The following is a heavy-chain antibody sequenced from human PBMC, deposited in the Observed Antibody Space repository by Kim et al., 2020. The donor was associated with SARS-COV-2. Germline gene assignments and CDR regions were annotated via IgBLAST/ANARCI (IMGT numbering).Heavy chain of an antibody. Sequence: SGPTLVNPTETLTLTCTVSGFSLSNARMGVSWIRQPPGKALEWLAHIFSNDEKSYSTSLKSRLTISKDTSKSQVVLTMTNMDPVDTATYYCARTAAAAEPNWFDPWGQGTLVTVSS. D-gene: IGHD6-13*01. CDR1: GFSLSNARMG. J-gene: IGHJ5*02. CDR3: ARTAAAAEPNWFDP. CDR2: IFSNDEK. V-gene: IGHV2-26*01.